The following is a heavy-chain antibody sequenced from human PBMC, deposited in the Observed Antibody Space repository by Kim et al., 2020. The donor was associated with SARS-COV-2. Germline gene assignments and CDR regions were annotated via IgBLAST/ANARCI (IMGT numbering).Heavy chain of an antibody. D-gene: IGHD3-3*01. Sequence: GGSLRLSCAASGFTFNTYWMHWVRQAPGKGLVWVSRIKSDGSSITYADSVKGRFTISRDNAKNTLYLQMNSLRAEDTAMYYCARRYENTYSGMDVWGQGTTVTVSS. CDR2: IKSDGSSI. CDR1: GFTFNTYW. J-gene: IGHJ6*02. CDR3: ARRYENTYSGMDV. V-gene: IGHV3-74*03.